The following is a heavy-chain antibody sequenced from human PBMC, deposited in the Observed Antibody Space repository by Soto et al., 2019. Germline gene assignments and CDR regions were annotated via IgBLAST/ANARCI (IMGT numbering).Heavy chain of an antibody. V-gene: IGHV3-48*01. J-gene: IGHJ3*02. CDR1: GFTFSSHS. Sequence: EVQLVESGGGLVQPGGSLRLACAASGFTFSSHSMNWVRQAPGKGLEWVSYISSSSSTIYYADSVKGRFTISRDNAKSSLYLLMNSLRACNSVVYFCSRDDIDDSFDIWGQGTMVTVSS. D-gene: IGHD2-15*01. CDR3: SRDDIDDSFDI. CDR2: ISSSSSTI.